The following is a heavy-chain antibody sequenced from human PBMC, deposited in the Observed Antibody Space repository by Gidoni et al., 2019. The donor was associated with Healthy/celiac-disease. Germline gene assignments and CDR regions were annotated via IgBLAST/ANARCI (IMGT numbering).Heavy chain of an antibody. CDR1: GGSFSGYY. V-gene: IGHV4-34*01. D-gene: IGHD6-6*01. J-gene: IGHJ4*02. CDR3: ARGGRIAARTGYWGY. Sequence: VQLQQWGAGLLKLSETLSLTRAVYGGSFSGYYWSWLRQPPGKGLGWIGESNHSGSTNYSPSLKSRVTISVDTSKNQFSLKLSSVTAADTAVYYCARGGRIAARTGYWGYWGQGTLVTVSS. CDR2: SNHSGST.